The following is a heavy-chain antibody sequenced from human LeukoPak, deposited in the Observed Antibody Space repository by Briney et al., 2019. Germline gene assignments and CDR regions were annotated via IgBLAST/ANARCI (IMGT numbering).Heavy chain of an antibody. CDR2: IYYSGST. CDR1: GGSISSSNYY. J-gene: IGHJ3*02. CDR3: ARLMQWLAHDAFDI. Sequence: SETLSLXCTVSGGSISSSNYYWGWIRQPPGKGLEWIGSIYYSGSTYYNPSLKSRVTISVDTSKNQLSLKLSSVTAADTAVYYCARLMQWLAHDAFDIWGQGTMVTVSS. V-gene: IGHV4-39*01. D-gene: IGHD6-19*01.